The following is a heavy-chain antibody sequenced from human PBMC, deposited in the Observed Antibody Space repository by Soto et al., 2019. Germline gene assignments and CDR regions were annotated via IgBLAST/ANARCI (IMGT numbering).Heavy chain of an antibody. J-gene: IGHJ6*02. V-gene: IGHV1-46*01. CDR3: SRHPRGYRGYPSKYGMDV. CDR2: INPSGGST. Sequence: ASVKVSCKASGYTFTSYYMHWVRQAPGQGLEWMGIINPSGGSTSYAQKFQGRVTMTRDTSTSTVYMELSSLRSEDTAVYYCSRHPRGYRGYPSKYGMDVWGQGTTVTVSS. D-gene: IGHD5-12*01. CDR1: GYTFTSYY.